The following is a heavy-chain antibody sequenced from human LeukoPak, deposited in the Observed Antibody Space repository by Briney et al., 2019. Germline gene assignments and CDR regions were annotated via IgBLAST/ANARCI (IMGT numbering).Heavy chain of an antibody. CDR3: ARQIAVVEPTDPNWFDS. Sequence: SETLSLTCTVSGASISSSSFYWGWIRQPPGKGLEWIGSIFYSGNTYYTPSLQSRVTMSLDTSKSQFSLTLTSVTAADTAVYYCARQIAVVEPTDPNWFDSWGQGTLVTVSS. J-gene: IGHJ5*01. CDR1: GASISSSSFY. D-gene: IGHD2-21*01. CDR2: IFYSGNT. V-gene: IGHV4-39*07.